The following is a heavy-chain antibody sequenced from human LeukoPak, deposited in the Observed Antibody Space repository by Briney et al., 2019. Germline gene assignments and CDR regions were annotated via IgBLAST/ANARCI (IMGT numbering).Heavy chain of an antibody. V-gene: IGHV1-18*01. D-gene: IGHD2-2*02. CDR1: DYTFTNYG. CDR3: ARHGCTSCYIDY. CDR2: ISTPSGNT. J-gene: IGHJ4*02. Sequence: ASVKVSCKASDYTFTNYGVTWVRQAPGQGLEWMGWISTPSGNTNYAQKFQDRVTMTTDTSTRTAYMELRGLKSDDTALYYCARHGCTSCYIDYWGQGTQVIVSS.